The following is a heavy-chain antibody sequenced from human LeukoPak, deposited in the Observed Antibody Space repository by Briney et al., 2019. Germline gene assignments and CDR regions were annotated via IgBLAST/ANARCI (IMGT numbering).Heavy chain of an antibody. D-gene: IGHD2-2*01. V-gene: IGHV4-59*01. J-gene: IGHJ4*02. Sequence: PSETLSLTCTVSGGSISSYYWSCIRQPPGKGLEWIGYIYYSGSTNYNPSLKSRVTISVDTSKNQFSLKLSSVTAADTAVYYCAREENAVFDYWGQGTLVTVSS. CDR2: IYYSGST. CDR1: GGSISSYY. CDR3: AREENAVFDY.